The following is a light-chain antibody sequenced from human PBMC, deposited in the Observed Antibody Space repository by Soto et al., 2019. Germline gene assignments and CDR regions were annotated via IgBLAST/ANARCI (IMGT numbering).Light chain of an antibody. CDR2: DAS. V-gene: IGKV1-33*01. Sequence: DTQLTQSPSSLSASVGDRVTITCQASQDIDIYLNWYHQKPGKAPKLLIYDASNLETGVPSRFRGSGSGKHFTFTITSLQPEDVGRYYCQQYEYIPITFGQGTRLEIK. CDR1: QDIDIY. CDR3: QQYEYIPIT. J-gene: IGKJ5*01.